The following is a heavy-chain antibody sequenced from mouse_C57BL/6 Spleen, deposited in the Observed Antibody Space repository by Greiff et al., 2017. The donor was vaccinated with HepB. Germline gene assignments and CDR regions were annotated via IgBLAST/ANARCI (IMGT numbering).Heavy chain of an antibody. CDR2: IYPRDGST. D-gene: IGHD1-1*01. Sequence: QVQLKQSGPELVKPGASVKLSCKASGYTFTSYDINWVKQRPGQGLEWIGWIYPRDGSTKYNEKFKGKATLTVDTSSSTAYMELHSLTSEDSAVYFCARYDYYGSSYVDAMDDWGQGTSVTVSS. J-gene: IGHJ4*01. CDR3: ARYDYYGSSYVDAMDD. V-gene: IGHV1-85*01. CDR1: GYTFTSYD.